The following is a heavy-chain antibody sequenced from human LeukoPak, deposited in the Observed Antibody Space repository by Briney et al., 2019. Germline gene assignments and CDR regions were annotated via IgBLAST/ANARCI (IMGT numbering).Heavy chain of an antibody. D-gene: IGHD2-2*01. V-gene: IGHV3-74*01. CDR3: AKAEGLGYCSSTSCYEDY. Sequence: PGGSLRLSCAASGFTFRSYWMHWVRLPPGKGLVWVSRIKSDGSSTSYADFVKGRFTISRDNAKNTLYLQMNSLRAEDTAVYYCAKAEGLGYCSSTSCYEDYWGQGTLVTVSS. J-gene: IGHJ4*02. CDR1: GFTFRSYW. CDR2: IKSDGSST.